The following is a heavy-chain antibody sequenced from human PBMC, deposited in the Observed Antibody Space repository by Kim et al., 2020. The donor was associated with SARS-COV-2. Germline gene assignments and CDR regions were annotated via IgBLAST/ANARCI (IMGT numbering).Heavy chain of an antibody. V-gene: IGHV3-7*03. CDR1: GFTFSSYW. CDR3: ARDTGQNLYDF. Sequence: GGSLRLSCAASGFTFSSYWMTWVRQAPGRGLEWVASMNQDGSAKFYVRSVEGRFTISRDNAKRSLYLQMTSLRADDTALYYCARDTGQNLYDFWGQGTL. J-gene: IGHJ4*02. D-gene: IGHD4-17*01. CDR2: MNQDGSAK.